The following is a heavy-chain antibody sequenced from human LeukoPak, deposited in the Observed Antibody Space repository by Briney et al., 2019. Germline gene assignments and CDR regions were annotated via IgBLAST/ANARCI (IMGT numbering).Heavy chain of an antibody. CDR2: IYYSGST. J-gene: IGHJ6*02. Sequence: SETLSLTCTVSGGSISSGDYYWSWIRQPPGKGLEWIGYIYYSGSTYYNPSLKSRVTISVDTSKNQFSLKLSSVTAADTAVYYCARVVVTDNYGMDVWGQGTTVTVSS. V-gene: IGHV4-30-4*01. CDR1: GGSISSGDYY. D-gene: IGHD2-21*02. CDR3: ARVVVTDNYGMDV.